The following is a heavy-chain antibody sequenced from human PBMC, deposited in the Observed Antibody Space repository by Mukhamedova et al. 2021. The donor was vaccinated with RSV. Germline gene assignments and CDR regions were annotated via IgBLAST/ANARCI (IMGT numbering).Heavy chain of an antibody. CDR3: AKDGWGGYLN. Sequence: VAFIRYDGSNKYYADSVKGRFTISRDNSKNTLYLQMNSLRAEDTAVYYCAKDGWGGYLNWGQGTLVTVSS. J-gene: IGHJ4*02. CDR2: IRYDGSNK. D-gene: IGHD3-3*01. V-gene: IGHV3-30*02.